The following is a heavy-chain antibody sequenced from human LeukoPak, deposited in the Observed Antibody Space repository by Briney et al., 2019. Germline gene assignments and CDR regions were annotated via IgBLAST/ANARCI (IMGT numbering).Heavy chain of an antibody. V-gene: IGHV1-24*01. CDR2: FDPEDGET. D-gene: IGHD4-17*01. CDR3: ATVSPVTTFIGNYFDY. J-gene: IGHJ4*02. Sequence: ASVKVSCTVSGYTLTELSMHWVRQAPGKGLEWMGGFDPEDGETIYAQKFQGRVTMTEDTSTDTAYMELSSLRSEDTAVYYCATVSPVTTFIGNYFDYWGQGTLVTVSS. CDR1: GYTLTELS.